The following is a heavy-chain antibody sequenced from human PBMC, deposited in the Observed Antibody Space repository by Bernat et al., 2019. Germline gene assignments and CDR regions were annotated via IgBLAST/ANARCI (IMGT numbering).Heavy chain of an antibody. Sequence: QVQLVESGGGVVQPGRSLRLSCAASGFTFSSYAMHWVRQAPGKWLEWVAVISYDGSNKYYADSVKGRFTISRDNSKNTLYLQMNSLRAEDTAVYYFARVPGIAAAGTGGCFVYWGQGTLVTVSS. CDR2: ISYDGSNK. V-gene: IGHV3-30*01. D-gene: IGHD6-13*01. J-gene: IGHJ4*02. CDR3: ARVPGIAAAGTGGCFVY. CDR1: GFTFSSYA.